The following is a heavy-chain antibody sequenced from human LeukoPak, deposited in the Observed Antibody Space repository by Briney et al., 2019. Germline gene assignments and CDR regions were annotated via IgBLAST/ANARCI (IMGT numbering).Heavy chain of an antibody. J-gene: IGHJ5*02. D-gene: IGHD1-26*01. CDR1: GFTFSSYS. Sequence: GGSLRLSCAASGFTFSSYSMNWVRQAPGKGLEWVSSISSSSSYIYYADSVKGRFTISRDNSKNTLYLQMNSLRAEDTAVYYCAKVTGGSSVNWFDPWGQGTLVTVSS. V-gene: IGHV3-21*01. CDR3: AKVTGGSSVNWFDP. CDR2: ISSSSSYI.